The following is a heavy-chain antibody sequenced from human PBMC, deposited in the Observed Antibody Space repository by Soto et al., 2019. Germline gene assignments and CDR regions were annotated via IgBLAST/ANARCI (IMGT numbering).Heavy chain of an antibody. CDR3: TTTSIGLYFDH. V-gene: IGHV3-15*01. D-gene: IGHD3-3*01. Sequence: QLLESGGGLVKPGGSLRLSCTASGFSFSNAWMSWVRQAPGKGLEWVGRIKTKTNGATTDYAAPVQGRFSISRDDSKNTLFLQMDSLQTEETAVYYCTTTSIGLYFDHWGQGTLVTVSS. CDR1: GFSFSNAW. CDR2: IKTKTNGATT. J-gene: IGHJ4*02.